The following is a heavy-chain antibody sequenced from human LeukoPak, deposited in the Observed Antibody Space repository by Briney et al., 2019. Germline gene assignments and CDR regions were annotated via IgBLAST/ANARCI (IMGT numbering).Heavy chain of an antibody. D-gene: IGHD2-2*02. CDR3: ARGIVVVPAAISLSRPGARFDY. CDR2: INHSGST. J-gene: IGHJ4*02. Sequence: SETLSLTCAVYGGSFSGYYWSWIRQPPGKGLEWIGEINHSGSTNCNPSLKSRVTISVGTSKNQFSLKLSSVTAADTAVYYCARGIVVVPAAISLSRPGARFDYWGQGTLVTVSS. CDR1: GGSFSGYY. V-gene: IGHV4-34*01.